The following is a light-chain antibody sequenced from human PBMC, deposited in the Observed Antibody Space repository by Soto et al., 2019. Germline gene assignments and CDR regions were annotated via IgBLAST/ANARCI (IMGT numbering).Light chain of an antibody. CDR1: QSVRNNY. CDR3: KQYGGSPRT. V-gene: IGKV3-20*01. J-gene: IGKJ1*01. Sequence: EIVLTQSPGTLSLSPGERATLSCRASQSVRNNYLAWYQQRPGQAPRLVIYGASSRATGIPDRFSGSGSGTDFTLTISRLEPEDFAVYYCKQYGGSPRTFGQGTKVDIK. CDR2: GAS.